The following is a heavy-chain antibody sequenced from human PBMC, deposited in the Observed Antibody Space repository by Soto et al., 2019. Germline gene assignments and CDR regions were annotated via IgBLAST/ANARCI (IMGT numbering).Heavy chain of an antibody. CDR1: GYTLTELS. CDR2: FDPEDGET. CDR3: ATGGDYVGARFGAV. D-gene: IGHD4-17*01. J-gene: IGHJ6*04. V-gene: IGHV1-24*01. Sequence: ASVKVSCKVSGYTLTELSMHWVRQAPGGGLEWMGGFDPEDGETIYAQKFEGRVTMTEDTSTDTAYLELSSLRSEDTAVYYCATGGDYVGARFGAVWGNGTTVTVSS.